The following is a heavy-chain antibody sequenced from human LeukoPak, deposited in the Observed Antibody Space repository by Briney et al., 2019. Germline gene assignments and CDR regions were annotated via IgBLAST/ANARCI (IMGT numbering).Heavy chain of an antibody. CDR1: IHFTQHG. Sequence: ASVKVLRKGLGIHFTQHGFQLPGPGPGKGPELNGLMTPNNGNTGNTEKFQGRITITMDTSITTAYMELHTLTSEDTAMYYCARGILVSGEFHDAFNIWGQGTMVTVSS. CDR3: ARGILVSGEFHDAFNI. V-gene: IGHV1-8*03. CDR2: MTPNNGNT. J-gene: IGHJ3*02. D-gene: IGHD3-10*02.